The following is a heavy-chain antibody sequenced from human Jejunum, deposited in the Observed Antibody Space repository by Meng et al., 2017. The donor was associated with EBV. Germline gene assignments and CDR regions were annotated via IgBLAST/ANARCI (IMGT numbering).Heavy chain of an antibody. CDR2: IRNKPRGYTA. CDR3: ADLGTSPLGP. Sequence: EVQVVWSWGGLVQPGGSLRLSCAASGFTFIDHYMDWFRQAPGKGREWLGLIRNKPRGYTAEYAASVKGRFTISRDDSRNSLYLQMNSLKTEDTAVYYCADLGTSPLGPRGQGTLVTVSS. J-gene: IGHJ5*02. CDR1: GFTFIDHY. V-gene: IGHV3-72*01. D-gene: IGHD3-16*01.